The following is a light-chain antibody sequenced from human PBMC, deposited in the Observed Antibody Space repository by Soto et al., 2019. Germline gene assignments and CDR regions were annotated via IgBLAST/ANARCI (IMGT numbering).Light chain of an antibody. CDR2: GAS. CDR1: QSVRSS. V-gene: IGKV3-15*01. J-gene: IGKJ2*01. CDR3: QQYNNWPPYT. Sequence: EIVMTQSPATLSVSPGERATLSCRASQSVRSSLAWYQQKPGQAPRLLIYGASTRATGIPVRFSGSGSGTEFTLTISSLQSEDFAVYYCQQYNNWPPYTFGQGTKLEIK.